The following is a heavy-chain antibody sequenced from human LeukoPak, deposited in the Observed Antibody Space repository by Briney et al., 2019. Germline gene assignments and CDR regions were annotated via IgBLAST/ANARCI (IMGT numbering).Heavy chain of an antibody. CDR3: ATGNYYGSGSYSTRRRI. CDR1: GFTFSSYA. J-gene: IGHJ4*02. D-gene: IGHD3-10*01. Sequence: GSLRLSCAASGFTFSSYAMSWVRQAPGKGLEWVSAISGSGGSTYYADSVKGRSTISRDNSKNTLYLQMNSLRAEDTAVYYCATGNYYGSGSYSTRRRIWGQGTLVTVSS. CDR2: ISGSGGST. V-gene: IGHV3-23*01.